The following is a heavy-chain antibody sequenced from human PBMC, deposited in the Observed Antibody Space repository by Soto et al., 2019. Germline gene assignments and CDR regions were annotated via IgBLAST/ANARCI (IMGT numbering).Heavy chain of an antibody. V-gene: IGHV3-30*18. CDR3: AKDRRVRITIFGVVRNYYYYGMDV. J-gene: IGHJ6*02. D-gene: IGHD3-3*01. CDR1: GFTFSSYG. Sequence: SLRLSCAASGFTFSSYGMHWVRQAPGKGLEWVAVISYDGRYKYYADSVKGRFTISRDNSNNTLYLQMNSLRAEDTAVYYCAKDRRVRITIFGVVRNYYYYGMDVWGQGTTVTVSS. CDR2: ISYDGRYK.